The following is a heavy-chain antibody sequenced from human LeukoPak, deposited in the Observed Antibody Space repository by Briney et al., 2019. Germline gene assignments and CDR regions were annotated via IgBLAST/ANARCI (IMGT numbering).Heavy chain of an antibody. CDR2: IYYSGST. CDR1: GGSISSYY. V-gene: IGHV4-59*01. D-gene: IGHD3-9*01. Sequence: PSETLSLTCTVSGGSISSYYWSWIRQPPGKGLEWIGYIYYSGSTNYNPSLKSRVTISVDTSKNQFSLKLSSVTAANTAVYYCARGGDILTGYYNRVENWFDPWGQGTLVTVSS. J-gene: IGHJ5*02. CDR3: ARGGDILTGYYNRVENWFDP.